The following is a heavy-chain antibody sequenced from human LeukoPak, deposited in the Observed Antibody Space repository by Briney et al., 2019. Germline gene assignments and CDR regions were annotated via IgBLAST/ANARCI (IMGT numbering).Heavy chain of an antibody. J-gene: IGHJ4*02. CDR3: ARSGSSGWNECDY. CDR2: IKQDGSEK. Sequence: PGGSLRLSCAASGFTFSNYWMTWVRQAPGKGLEWVATIKQDGSEKYYVDSVKGRFTMSRDNAKNSLYLQMNSLGADDTAVYYCARSGSSGWNECDYWGQGTLVTVSS. D-gene: IGHD6-19*01. V-gene: IGHV3-7*01. CDR1: GFTFSNYW.